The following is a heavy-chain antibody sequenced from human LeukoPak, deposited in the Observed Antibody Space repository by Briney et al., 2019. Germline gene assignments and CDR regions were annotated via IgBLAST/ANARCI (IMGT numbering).Heavy chain of an antibody. V-gene: IGHV4-4*09. CDR1: GCSISSYY. D-gene: IGHD4-11*01. J-gene: IGHJ6*03. CDR3: ASVGATVTAGYYYMDV. CDR2: IYTSGST. Sequence: PSETLSLTCTVSGCSISSYYWSWIRQPPGKGLEWIGYIYTSGSTNYNPSLKSRVTISVDTSKNQFSLKLSSVTAADTAVYYCASVGATVTAGYYYMDVWGKGTTVTVSS.